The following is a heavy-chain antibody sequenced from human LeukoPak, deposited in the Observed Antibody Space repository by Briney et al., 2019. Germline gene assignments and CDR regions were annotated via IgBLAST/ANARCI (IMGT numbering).Heavy chain of an antibody. CDR3: AREDVAYCSSTSCYAGWFDP. D-gene: IGHD2-2*01. CDR1: GGTFSSYA. J-gene: IGHJ5*02. V-gene: IGHV1-69*06. Sequence: SVKVSCKASGGTFSSYAISWVRQAPGQGLEWMGGIIPIFGTANYAQKFQGRVTVTADKSTSTAYMELSSLRSEDTAVYYCAREDVAYCSSTSCYAGWFDPWGQGTLVTVSS. CDR2: IIPIFGTA.